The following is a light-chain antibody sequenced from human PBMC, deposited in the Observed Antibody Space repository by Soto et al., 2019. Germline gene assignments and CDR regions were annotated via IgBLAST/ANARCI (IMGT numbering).Light chain of an antibody. CDR1: QSVSSN. J-gene: IGKJ1*01. Sequence: EIVTTQSPATLSVSPGERVTLSCRASQSVSSNLAWYQHKLGQAPRLLIYGASTRAAGIPARFSGSGSGKEFTLTMSSLRAEDFAVYYCQQYNNWPWTFGQGTKVDIK. CDR3: QQYNNWPWT. V-gene: IGKV3-15*01. CDR2: GAS.